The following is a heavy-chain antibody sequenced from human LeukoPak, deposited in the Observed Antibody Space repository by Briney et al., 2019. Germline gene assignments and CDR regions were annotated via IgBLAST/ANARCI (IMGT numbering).Heavy chain of an antibody. D-gene: IGHD3-3*01. V-gene: IGHV4-38-2*02. CDR2: IYHSGGT. Sequence: PSETLSLXCTVSGYSISSGYYCGWIRQPPGKGLEWIGRIYHSGGTYYNPPLKSRVTISVDTSKNQFSLKLSSVTAADTAVYYCARDARRITIFGVVLKSNWFDPWGQGTLVTVSS. J-gene: IGHJ5*02. CDR3: ARDARRITIFGVVLKSNWFDP. CDR1: GYSISSGYY.